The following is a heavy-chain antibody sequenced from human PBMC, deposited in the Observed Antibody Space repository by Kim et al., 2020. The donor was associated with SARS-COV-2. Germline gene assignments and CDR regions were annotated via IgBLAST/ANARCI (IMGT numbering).Heavy chain of an antibody. CDR3: AKDIGDRGQIDNWFDP. Sequence: GGSLRLSCAASGFTFDDYAMHWVRQAPGKGLEWVSGISWNSGSIGYADSVKGRFTISRDNAKNSLYLQMNSLRAEDTALYYCAKDIGDRGQIDNWFDPWG. V-gene: IGHV3-9*01. D-gene: IGHD3-10*01. CDR2: ISWNSGSI. J-gene: IGHJ5*02. CDR1: GFTFDDYA.